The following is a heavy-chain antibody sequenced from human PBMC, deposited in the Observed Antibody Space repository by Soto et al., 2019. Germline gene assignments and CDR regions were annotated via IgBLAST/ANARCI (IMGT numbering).Heavy chain of an antibody. D-gene: IGHD3-22*01. CDR2: INAGNGNT. CDR1: GYTFTSYA. CDR3: ARDQIYYYDSSGYSEYYYYGMDV. V-gene: IGHV1-3*01. Sequence: GASVKVSCKASGYTFTSYAMHWVRQAPGQRLEWMGWINAGNGNTKYSQKFQGRVTITRDTSASTAYMELSSLRSEDTAVYYCARDQIYYYDSSGYSEYYYYGMDVWGQGTTVTVSS. J-gene: IGHJ6*02.